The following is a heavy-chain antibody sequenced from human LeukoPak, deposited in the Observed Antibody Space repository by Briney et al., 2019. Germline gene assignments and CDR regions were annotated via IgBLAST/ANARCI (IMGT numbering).Heavy chain of an antibody. CDR2: ISYDGSNK. CDR1: RFTFSSYG. V-gene: IGHV3-30*18. CDR3: AKDRGYSYGYFDY. Sequence: GGSLRLSCAASRFTFSSYGMHWVGKAQGNGLEWVALISYDGSNKYYTDSVKGRFTIPRDNSKNTLYLQMDSLRAEDTAVYYCAKDRGYSYGYFDYWGQGTLVTVSS. J-gene: IGHJ4*02. D-gene: IGHD5-18*01.